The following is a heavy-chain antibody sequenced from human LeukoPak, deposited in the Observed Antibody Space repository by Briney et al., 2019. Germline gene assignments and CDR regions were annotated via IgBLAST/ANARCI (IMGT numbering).Heavy chain of an antibody. CDR1: GYSISSGYY. CDR3: ARPYGSGSYYSWFDP. Sequence: PSETLSLTCAVSGYSISSGYYWGWIRQPPGKGLEWIGSIYHSGSTYYNPSLKSRVTISVDTSKNQFSLKLSSVTAADTAVYYCARPYGSGSYYSWFDPWGQGTLVIVSS. V-gene: IGHV4-38-2*01. J-gene: IGHJ5*02. CDR2: IYHSGST. D-gene: IGHD3-10*01.